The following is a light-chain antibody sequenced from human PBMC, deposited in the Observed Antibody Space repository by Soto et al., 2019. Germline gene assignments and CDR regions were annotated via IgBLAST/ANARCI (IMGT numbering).Light chain of an antibody. Sequence: QSALTQPASVSGSPGQSITISCTGTSSDVGGYNYVSWYQQHPGKAPKFMIYDVSKRRSGASSRFSGSKSGNTASLTISGLQAEDEADYYCISYSSCSVVVFCGGTKLTVL. J-gene: IGLJ2*01. CDR2: DVS. V-gene: IGLV2-14*01. CDR3: ISYSSCSVVV. CDR1: SSDVGGYNY.